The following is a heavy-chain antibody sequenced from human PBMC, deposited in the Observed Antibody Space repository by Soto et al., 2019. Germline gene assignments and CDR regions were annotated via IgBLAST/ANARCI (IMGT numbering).Heavy chain of an antibody. J-gene: IGHJ4*02. CDR1: GGSISSSNW. CDR2: IYHSVST. Sequence: SETLSLTCAVSGGSISSSNWWSWVRQPPGKGLEWIGEIYHSVSTNYNPSLKSRVTISVDNSKNQFSLKLRSVTAADTAVYYCARANMGGSSWPFDYWGQGTLVTVSS. D-gene: IGHD6-13*01. CDR3: ARANMGGSSWPFDY. V-gene: IGHV4-4*02.